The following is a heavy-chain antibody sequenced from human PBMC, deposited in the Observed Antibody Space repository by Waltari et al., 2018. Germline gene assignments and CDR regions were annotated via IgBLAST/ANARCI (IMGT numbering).Heavy chain of an antibody. CDR1: GFQVDEYG. CDR3: ARYLNWGLPRFDN. J-gene: IGHJ4*02. CDR2: ITWNGGII. V-gene: IGHV3-20*04. D-gene: IGHD3-16*01. Sequence: EVQLAESGGAVVRPGGSLRLTCVASGFQVDEYGMSWVRRVPGKGLEWVSGITWNGGIISYSDSVKGRFTITRDNDKNSLSLQMTSLRVEDTALYYCARYLNWGLPRFDNWGQGTQVTVSS.